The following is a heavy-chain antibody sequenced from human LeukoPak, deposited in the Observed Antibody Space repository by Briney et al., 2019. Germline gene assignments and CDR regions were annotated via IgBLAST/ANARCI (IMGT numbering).Heavy chain of an antibody. Sequence: SETLSLTCSVSGGSINNYYWSWIRQPAGKGLEWIGRIYSSGSANYNPSLKSRVTMSVDTSKNQFSLKLSSVTAADTAVYYCARGWRYYGSGSFVIWGQGTMVTVSS. CDR1: GGSINNYY. CDR3: ARGWRYYGSGSFVI. D-gene: IGHD3-10*01. J-gene: IGHJ3*02. V-gene: IGHV4-4*07. CDR2: IYSSGSA.